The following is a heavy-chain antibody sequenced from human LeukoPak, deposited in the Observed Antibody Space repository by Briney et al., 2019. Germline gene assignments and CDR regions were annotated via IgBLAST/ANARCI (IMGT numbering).Heavy chain of an antibody. V-gene: IGHV3-23*01. J-gene: IGHJ1*01. Sequence: GRSLRLSCAASGFTFSSYGMHWVRQAPGKGLEWVSTISGSGSNTYYADSVKGRFTISRDNSKNTLYLQMNSLRAEDTAVYYCAKDYEYFQQWGQGTLVTVSS. CDR2: ISGSGSNT. CDR3: AKDYEYFQQ. CDR1: GFTFSSYG.